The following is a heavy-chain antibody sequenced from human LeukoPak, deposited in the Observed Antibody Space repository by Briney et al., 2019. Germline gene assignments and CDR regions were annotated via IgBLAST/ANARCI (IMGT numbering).Heavy chain of an antibody. CDR1: GGSISSGSYY. D-gene: IGHD2-2*01. CDR3: ARGYCSSTSCYWDNWFDP. CDR2: IYTSGST. V-gene: IGHV4-61*02. J-gene: IGHJ5*02. Sequence: SETLSLTCTVSGGSISSGSYYWSWIRQPAGKGLEWIGRIYTSGSTNYNPSLKSRVTISVDTSKNQFSLKLSSVTAADTAVYYSARGYCSSTSCYWDNWFDPWGQGTLVTVSS.